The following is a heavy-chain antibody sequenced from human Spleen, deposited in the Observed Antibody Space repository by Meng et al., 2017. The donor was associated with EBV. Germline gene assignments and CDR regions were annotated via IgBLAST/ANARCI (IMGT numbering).Heavy chain of an antibody. D-gene: IGHD6-6*01. CDR2: IIPKLDTT. V-gene: IGHV1-69*01. CDR1: GDTFNNYA. CDR3: ASDPGEYSTSYTFDS. Sequence: QVQLVQSRAEMKTPGSPVKVSCTAPGDTFNNYAFSWVRQAPGQGLEWMGGIIPKLDTTTYAKKFQGRVTITADEPTSTAYMELSSLRSEDTAIYFCASDPGEYSTSYTFDSWGQGTLVTVSS. J-gene: IGHJ4*02.